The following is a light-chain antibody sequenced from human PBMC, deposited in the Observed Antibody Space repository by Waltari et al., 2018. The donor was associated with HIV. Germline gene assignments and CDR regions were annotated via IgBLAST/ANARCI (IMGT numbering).Light chain of an antibody. CDR3: ATWDDSLNGWV. CDR2: TNN. J-gene: IGLJ3*02. V-gene: IGLV1-44*01. Sequence: QSVLTQPPSASGTPGQRVTISCSGSSSDSGNNPVNWYPHLPGTAPKLLIYTNNQRPSGVPDRFSGSKSGTSASLAISGLQSEDEADYYCATWDDSLNGWVFGGGTKLTTL. CDR1: SSDSGNNP.